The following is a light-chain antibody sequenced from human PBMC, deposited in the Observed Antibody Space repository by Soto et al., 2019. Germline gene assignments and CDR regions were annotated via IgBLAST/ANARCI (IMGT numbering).Light chain of an antibody. CDR3: QHRSNWPLT. V-gene: IGKV3-11*01. Sequence: EIVLTQSPATLSLSPGERATLSCRASQSVSSFLAWFQQKPGQAPRLLIYDASNRATGIPARFSGSGSGTDFTLTISSLEPEDFAIYYCQHRSNWPLTFGGGTKVEIK. J-gene: IGKJ4*01. CDR2: DAS. CDR1: QSVSSF.